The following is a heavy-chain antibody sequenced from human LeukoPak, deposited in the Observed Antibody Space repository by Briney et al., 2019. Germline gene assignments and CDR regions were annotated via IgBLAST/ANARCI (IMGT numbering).Heavy chain of an antibody. Sequence: GGSLRLSCAASGFTFSNYWMHWVRQVPGKGLVWVSRSDGGGSSTSYADSAKGRFSISRDNAKSILYLQMNSLRAEDTAVYYCARGPGSSGGAYVGDYWGHGTLVTVSS. V-gene: IGHV3-74*01. CDR1: GFTFSNYW. CDR2: SDGGGSST. D-gene: IGHD3-22*01. CDR3: ARGPGSSGGAYVGDY. J-gene: IGHJ4*01.